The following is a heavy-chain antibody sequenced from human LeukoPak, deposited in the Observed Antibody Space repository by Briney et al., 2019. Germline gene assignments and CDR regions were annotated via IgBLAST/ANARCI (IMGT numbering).Heavy chain of an antibody. CDR1: GFTFSSYW. D-gene: IGHD3-22*01. CDR2: INTDGSST. Sequence: GGSLRLSCAASGFTFSSYWMHWVRQAPGKGLVWVSRINTDGSSTSYADSVKGRFTISRDNAKNTLYLQMNSLRAEDTAVYYCARPGGITMIVASRRYFDYWGQGTLVTVSS. V-gene: IGHV3-74*01. CDR3: ARPGGITMIVASRRYFDY. J-gene: IGHJ4*02.